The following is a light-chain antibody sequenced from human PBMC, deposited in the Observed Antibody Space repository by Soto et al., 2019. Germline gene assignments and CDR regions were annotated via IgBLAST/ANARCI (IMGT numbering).Light chain of an antibody. J-gene: IGLJ1*01. CDR3: SSFTGGSTSYV. CDR1: SGDVGAYDF. CDR2: DVS. V-gene: IGLV2-14*01. Sequence: QSALTQPASVSGSPGQSIAISCTGTSGDVGAYDFVSWHQQHPGKAPKLMIYDVSRRPSGVSDRFSGPKSGNTASLIISGLQAEDEADYYCSSFTGGSTSYVFGTGTKLTVL.